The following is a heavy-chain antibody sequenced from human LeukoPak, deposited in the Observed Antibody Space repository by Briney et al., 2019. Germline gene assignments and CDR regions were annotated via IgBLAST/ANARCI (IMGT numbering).Heavy chain of an antibody. CDR2: IYHSGST. CDR3: ARGVGDFWSGYQDAFDI. J-gene: IGHJ3*02. D-gene: IGHD3-3*01. CDR1: GFSISSGYY. Sequence: PSETLSLTCTVSGFSISSGYYWGWSRQPPGKGLEWIGSIYHSGSTYYNPSLKSRVTISVDTSKNQFSLKLSSVTAADTAVYYCARGVGDFWSGYQDAFDIWGQGTMVTVSS. V-gene: IGHV4-38-2*02.